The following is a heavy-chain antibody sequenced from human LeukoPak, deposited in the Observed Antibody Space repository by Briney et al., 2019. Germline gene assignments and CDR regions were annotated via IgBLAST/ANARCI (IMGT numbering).Heavy chain of an antibody. CDR3: ATAGYSGYDFSY. J-gene: IGHJ6*02. CDR1: GFTFSDYY. CDR2: ISSSGSTI. Sequence: GGSLRLSCAASGFTFSDYYMSWIRQAPGKGLEWVSYISSSGSTIYYADSVKGRFTISRDNAKNSLYLQMNSLRSEDTAVYYCATAGYSGYDFSYWGQGTTVTVSS. V-gene: IGHV3-11*01. D-gene: IGHD5-12*01.